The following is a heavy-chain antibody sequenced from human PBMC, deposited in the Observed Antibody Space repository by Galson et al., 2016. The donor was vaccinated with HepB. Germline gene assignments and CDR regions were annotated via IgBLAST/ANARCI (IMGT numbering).Heavy chain of an antibody. CDR2: ISVYKGDRNA. V-gene: IGHV1-18*04. Sequence: SVKVSCKASGYTFTNYGISWVRQAPGQGLEWMGWISVYKGDRNANYAQKFKGRVTMTIDTSTSTAYMELRSLRSDDTAVYYWARDSRRDYFSGSSAFDYWGLGTLVTVAS. J-gene: IGHJ4*02. CDR3: ARDSRRDYFSGSSAFDY. CDR1: GYTFTNYG. D-gene: IGHD3-10*01.